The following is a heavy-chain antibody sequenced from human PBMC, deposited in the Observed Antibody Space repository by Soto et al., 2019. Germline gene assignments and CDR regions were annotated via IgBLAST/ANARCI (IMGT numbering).Heavy chain of an antibody. J-gene: IGHJ6*02. Sequence: SETLSLTCTVSGGSISSGGYYWSWIRQHPGKGLEWIGYIYYSGSTYYNPSLKSRVTISVDTSKNQFSLKLSSVTAADTAVYYCARDLLVPAANYGMGVWGQGTTVTVSS. V-gene: IGHV4-31*03. CDR2: IYYSGST. D-gene: IGHD2-2*01. CDR1: GGSISSGGYY. CDR3: ARDLLVPAANYGMGV.